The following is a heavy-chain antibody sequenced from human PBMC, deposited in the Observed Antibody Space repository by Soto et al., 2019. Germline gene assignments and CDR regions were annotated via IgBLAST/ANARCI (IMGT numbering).Heavy chain of an antibody. J-gene: IGHJ3*02. D-gene: IGHD1-26*01. Sequence: QVQLVQSGAEVKKPGASVKVSCKASGYTFTSYGISWVRQAPGQGLEWMGWISAYNGNTNYAQKLQGTVTMTTDTSTSTAYMELRSLRSDATAVYYYASFSWELLRAAFDILGQGTMVTVSS. CDR2: ISAYNGNT. CDR1: GYTFTSYG. CDR3: ASFSWELLRAAFDI. V-gene: IGHV1-18*01.